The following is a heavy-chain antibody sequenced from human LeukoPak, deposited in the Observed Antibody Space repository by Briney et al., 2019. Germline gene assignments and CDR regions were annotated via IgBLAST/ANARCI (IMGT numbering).Heavy chain of an antibody. J-gene: IGHJ4*02. V-gene: IGHV4-34*01. CDR1: GGSFSGYY. D-gene: IGHD3-3*02. CDR2: INHSGST. Sequence: SETLSLTCAVYGGSFSGYYWSWIRQPPGKGLEWIGEINHSGSTNYNPSLKSRVTISVDTSKNQFSLKLSSVTAADTAVYYCARRTIHFWSGYIPTPFDYWGQGTLVTVSS. CDR3: ARRTIHFWSGYIPTPFDY.